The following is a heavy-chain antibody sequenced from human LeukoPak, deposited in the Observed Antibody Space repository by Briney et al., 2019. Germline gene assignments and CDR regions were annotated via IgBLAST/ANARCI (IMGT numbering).Heavy chain of an antibody. V-gene: IGHV1-2*02. J-gene: IGHJ6*03. CDR1: GYTFTGYY. D-gene: IGHD2-15*01. CDR2: INPNSGGT. Sequence: ASVEVSCKASGYTFTGYYMHWVRQAPGQGLEWMGWINPNSGGTNYAQKFQGRVTMTRDTSISTAYMELSRLRSDDTAVYYCASATRLGYCSGGSCYSHYYYYMDVWGKGTTVTVSS. CDR3: ASATRLGYCSGGSCYSHYYYYMDV.